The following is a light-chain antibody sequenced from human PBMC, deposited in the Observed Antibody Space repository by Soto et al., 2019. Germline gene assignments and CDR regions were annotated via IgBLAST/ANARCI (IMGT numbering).Light chain of an antibody. J-gene: IGLJ7*01. CDR1: SGHSNYA. CDR2: VNSGGSH. Sequence: QSVLTQSPSASASLGASVKLTCTLSSGHSNYAIAWHQQQPEKGPRYLMKVNSGGSHIKGDGIPDRFSGSSSGAERYLFISSRQSEDEADYNCQTCGTGSAIVVFGGGTKLTVL. V-gene: IGLV4-69*01. CDR3: QTCGTGSAIVV.